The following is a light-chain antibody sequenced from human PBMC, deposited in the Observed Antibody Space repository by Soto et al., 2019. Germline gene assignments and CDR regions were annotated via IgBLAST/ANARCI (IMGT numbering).Light chain of an antibody. Sequence: EIVLTQSPATLSLPPGERATLSCRASQTVRNNYLAWYQQKPGQAPRLLIYDASSRATGIPDRFSGGGSGTDFTLTIIRLEPEDFAVYYCQQFSSYPLTFGGGTKV. CDR3: QQFSSYPLT. V-gene: IGKV3-20*01. CDR1: QTVRNNY. CDR2: DAS. J-gene: IGKJ4*01.